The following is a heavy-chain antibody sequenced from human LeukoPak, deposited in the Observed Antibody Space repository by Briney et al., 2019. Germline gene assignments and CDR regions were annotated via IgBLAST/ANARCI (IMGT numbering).Heavy chain of an antibody. V-gene: IGHV3-11*01. D-gene: IGHD6-13*01. CDR1: GFTFSDYY. CDR3: ASRRQQLVDY. CDR2: ISSSGSTI. J-gene: IGHJ4*02. Sequence: PGGSLRLSCAASGFTFSDYYMSWVRQAPGEGLEWVSYISSSGSTIYYADSVKGRFTISRDNAKNSLYLQMNSLRAEDTAVYYCASRRQQLVDYWGQGTLVTVSS.